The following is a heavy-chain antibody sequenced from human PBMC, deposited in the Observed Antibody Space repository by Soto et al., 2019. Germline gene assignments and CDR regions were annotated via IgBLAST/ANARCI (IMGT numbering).Heavy chain of an antibody. CDR2: ISAYNGNT. CDR3: TRDVPAGIAVAADQFDY. V-gene: IGHV1-18*01. CDR1: GYTFTSYG. J-gene: IGHJ4*02. Sequence: QVQLVQSGAEVKKPGASVKVSCKASGYTFTSYGISWVRQAPGQGLEWMGWISAYNGNTNYAQKLQGRVTMTTDTPTSTAYMELRSLRSDDTAVYYCTRDVPAGIAVAADQFDYWGQGTLVTVSS. D-gene: IGHD6-19*01.